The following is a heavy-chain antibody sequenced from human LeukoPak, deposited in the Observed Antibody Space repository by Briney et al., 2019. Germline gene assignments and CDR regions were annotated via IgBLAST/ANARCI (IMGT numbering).Heavy chain of an antibody. J-gene: IGHJ3*02. CDR3: ARHEDFGSGSYFDASDI. V-gene: IGHV3-21*01. CDR1: GFTFSGYG. CDR2: ICGSSGFI. D-gene: IGHD3-10*01. Sequence: GGSLRVSCAASGFTFSGYGMSWGRQAPGKGRGWVSSICGSSGFIYYADSVKGRFTISRDNAKNSLYLQMNSLRAEDTAVYYCARHEDFGSGSYFDASDIWGQGTMVTVSS.